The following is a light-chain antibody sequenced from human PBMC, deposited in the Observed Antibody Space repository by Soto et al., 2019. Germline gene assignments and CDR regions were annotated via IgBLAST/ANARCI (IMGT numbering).Light chain of an antibody. CDR1: SSDVGGYNY. Sequence: QSALTQPASVSGSHGQSITISCTGTSSDVGGYNYVSWYQQHPGKAPKLMIYSVSNRPSGVSNRFSGSKSGNTASLTISGLQAEDEADFYCSSYTSSSPVLFGGGTKLTVL. V-gene: IGLV2-14*01. J-gene: IGLJ2*01. CDR2: SVS. CDR3: SSYTSSSPVL.